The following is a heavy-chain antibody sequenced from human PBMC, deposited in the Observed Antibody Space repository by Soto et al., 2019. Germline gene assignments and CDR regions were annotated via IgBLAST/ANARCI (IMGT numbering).Heavy chain of an antibody. CDR3: ATLRHYDILTGPYFDY. CDR1: GYTLTELS. CDR2: FDPEDGET. Sequence: ASVKVSCKVSGYTLTELSMHWVRQAPGKGLEWMGGFDPEDGETIYAQKFQGRVTMTEDTSTDTAYMELSSLRSEDTAVYYCATLRHYDILTGPYFDYWGQGTLVTVSS. V-gene: IGHV1-24*01. J-gene: IGHJ4*02. D-gene: IGHD3-9*01.